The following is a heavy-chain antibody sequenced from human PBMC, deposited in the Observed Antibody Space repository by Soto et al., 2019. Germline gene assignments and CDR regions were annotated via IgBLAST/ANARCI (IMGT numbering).Heavy chain of an antibody. Sequence: GGSLRLSCAASGFTFSSYSMNWVRQAPGKGLEWVSSISSSSSYIYYADSVKGRFTISRDNAKNSLYLQMNSLRAEDTAVYYCARDLSYGDGYNYYFDYWGQGTLVTVSS. D-gene: IGHD5-18*01. CDR1: GFTFSSYS. CDR2: ISSSSSYI. CDR3: ARDLSYGDGYNYYFDY. V-gene: IGHV3-21*01. J-gene: IGHJ4*02.